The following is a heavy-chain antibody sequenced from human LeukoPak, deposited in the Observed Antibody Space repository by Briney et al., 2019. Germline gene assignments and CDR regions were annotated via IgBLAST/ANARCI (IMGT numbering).Heavy chain of an antibody. J-gene: IGHJ6*02. Sequence: PGGSLRLSCAASGFTFSSYSMNWVRQAPGKGLEWVSYISSSSSTIYYADSVKGRFTISRDNAKNSLYLQMNSLRAEDTAVYYCARESERYCSSTSCFGDYYYGMDVWGQGTTVTVSS. V-gene: IGHV3-48*01. CDR1: GFTFSSYS. D-gene: IGHD2-2*01. CDR2: ISSSSSTI. CDR3: ARESERYCSSTSCFGDYYYGMDV.